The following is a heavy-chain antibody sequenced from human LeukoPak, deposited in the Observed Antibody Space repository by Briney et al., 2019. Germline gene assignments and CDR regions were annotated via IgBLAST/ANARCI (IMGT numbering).Heavy chain of an antibody. J-gene: IGHJ4*02. V-gene: IGHV3-23*01. Sequence: GGSLRLSCAASGFTFSSYAMNWVRQAPGKGLEWVSAISDSGGSTYYADSVKGRFTISRDNSKSMLYLQMNSLRAEDTAVYYCAAAAPTYVIVVVTYFDYWGQGTLVTVSS. CDR1: GFTFSSYA. CDR3: AAAAPTYVIVVVTYFDY. D-gene: IGHD3-22*01. CDR2: ISDSGGST.